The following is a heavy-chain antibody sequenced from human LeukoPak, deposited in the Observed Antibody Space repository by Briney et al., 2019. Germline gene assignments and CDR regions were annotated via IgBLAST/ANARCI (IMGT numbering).Heavy chain of an antibody. CDR2: ISSSRSFT. Sequence: GGTLRLSCAASGFSFSDHYMSWIRQAPGKGLEWVSYISSSRSFTNYADSVKGRFTISRDTAKNSLYLQMNSLRAEDTAVYYCARLRGYSYGLDYWGQGILVTVSS. CDR1: GFSFSDHY. V-gene: IGHV3-11*03. J-gene: IGHJ4*02. D-gene: IGHD5-18*01. CDR3: ARLRGYSYGLDY.